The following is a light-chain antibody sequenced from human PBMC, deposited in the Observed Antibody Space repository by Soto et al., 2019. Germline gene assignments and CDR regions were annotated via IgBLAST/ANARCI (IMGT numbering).Light chain of an antibody. CDR2: KAS. J-gene: IGKJ5*01. Sequence: DIQMTQSPSTLSASVGERVTITCRASQSISAWLAWYQQKPGKAPKLLIYKASNVETGVPSRFSGSGSGTEFTLTISSLQPDDFVTYYCQQYNSYPLTFGQGTRLEIK. CDR1: QSISAW. CDR3: QQYNSYPLT. V-gene: IGKV1-5*03.